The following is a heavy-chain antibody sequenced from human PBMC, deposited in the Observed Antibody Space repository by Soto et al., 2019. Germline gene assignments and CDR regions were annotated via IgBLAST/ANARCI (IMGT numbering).Heavy chain of an antibody. CDR2: ISYDGSNK. Sequence: QVQLVESGGGVVQPGRSLRLSCAASGFTFSSYGMHWVRQAPGKGLEWVAVISYDGSNKYYADSVKGRFTISRDNSKNTLHLQMNSLRAEDTAVYYCAKIRRDGYNFFGSDYWGQGTLVTVSS. CDR3: AKIRRDGYNFFGSDY. D-gene: IGHD5-12*01. J-gene: IGHJ4*02. V-gene: IGHV3-30*18. CDR1: GFTFSSYG.